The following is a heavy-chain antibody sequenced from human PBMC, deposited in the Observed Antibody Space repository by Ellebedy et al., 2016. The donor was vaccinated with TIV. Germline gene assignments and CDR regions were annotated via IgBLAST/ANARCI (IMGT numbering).Heavy chain of an antibody. J-gene: IGHJ5*02. V-gene: IGHV4-59*01. CDR2: IYYSGTT. CDR3: ARGRAVGS. CDR1: GASISRYY. Sequence: MPSETLSLTCTVSGASISRYYWSWIRQPPGQGLEWIGYIYYSGTTNYNPPLRSRATISVDTSKNQFSLNLTSVTAADTAVYYCARGRAVGSWGQGTLVTVSS. D-gene: IGHD1-26*01.